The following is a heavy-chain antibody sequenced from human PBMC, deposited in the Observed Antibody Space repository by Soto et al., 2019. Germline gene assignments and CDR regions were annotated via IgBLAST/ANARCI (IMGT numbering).Heavy chain of an antibody. D-gene: IGHD2-15*01. Sequence: GGSLRLSCAASGFTVSSNYMSWVRQAPGKGLEWVSVIYSGGSTYYADSVKGRFTISRDNSKNTLYLQMNSLRAEDTAVYYCASAYCSGGRRSGQVYYYYYGMDVWGKGTTVTVSS. CDR1: GFTVSSNY. CDR2: IYSGGST. J-gene: IGHJ6*04. V-gene: IGHV3-53*01. CDR3: ASAYCSGGRRSGQVYYYYYGMDV.